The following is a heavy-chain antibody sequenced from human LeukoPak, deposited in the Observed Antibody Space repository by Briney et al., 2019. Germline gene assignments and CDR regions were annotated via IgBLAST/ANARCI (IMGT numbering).Heavy chain of an antibody. V-gene: IGHV1-2*02. Sequence: ASVKVSCKASGYTFTGYYMHWVRQAPGQGLEWMRWINPNSGGTNYAQKFQGRVTMTRDASISTAYMELSRLRSDDTAVYYCARAYSGYDFGHYYYYGMDVWGQGTTVTVSS. CDR3: ARAYSGYDFGHYYYYGMDV. J-gene: IGHJ6*02. CDR2: INPNSGGT. D-gene: IGHD5-12*01. CDR1: GYTFTGYY.